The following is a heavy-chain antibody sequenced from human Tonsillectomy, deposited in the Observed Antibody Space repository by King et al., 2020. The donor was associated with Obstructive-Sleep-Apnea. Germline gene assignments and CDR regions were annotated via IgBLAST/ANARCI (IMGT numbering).Heavy chain of an antibody. J-gene: IGHJ4*02. CDR1: GFTFSDYY. V-gene: IGHV3-11*06. Sequence: VQLVESGGGLVKPGGSLTLSCAASGFTFSDYYMSWVRQAPGRGLEWVSYIRGDSDYTNYADSVRGRFTISRDNAKKSLYLQMNSLRAEDTAVYYCARPGSLADGHALFYWGQGTQVTVSS. CDR3: ARPGSLADGHALFY. CDR2: IRGDSDYT. D-gene: IGHD6-13*01.